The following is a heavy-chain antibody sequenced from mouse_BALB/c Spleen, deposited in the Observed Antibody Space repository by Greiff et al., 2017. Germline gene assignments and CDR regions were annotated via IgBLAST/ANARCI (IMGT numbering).Heavy chain of an antibody. Sequence: EVKLQESGPGLVKPSQSLSLTCSVTGYSITSGYYWNWIRQFPGNKLEWMGYISYDGSNNYNPSLKNRISITRDTSKNQFFLKLNSVTTEDTATYYCARDGYYDYDPYAMDYWGQGTSVTVSS. D-gene: IGHD2-4*01. CDR3: ARDGYYDYDPYAMDY. V-gene: IGHV3-6*02. CDR2: ISYDGSN. J-gene: IGHJ4*01. CDR1: GYSITSGYY.